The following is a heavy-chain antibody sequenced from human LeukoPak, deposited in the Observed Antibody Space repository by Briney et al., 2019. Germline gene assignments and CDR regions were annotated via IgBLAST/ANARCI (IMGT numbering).Heavy chain of an antibody. CDR3: ARYDPYYYYAMDV. Sequence: SETLSLTCAVSGGSISSGGYSWSRIRQPPGKGLEWIGYIYYSGSTYYNPSLKSRVTISVDRSRNQFSLKLTSVTAADTAVYYCARYDPYYYYAMDVWGQGTTVTVSS. D-gene: IGHD3-3*01. J-gene: IGHJ6*02. V-gene: IGHV4-30-2*01. CDR1: GGSISSGGYS. CDR2: IYYSGST.